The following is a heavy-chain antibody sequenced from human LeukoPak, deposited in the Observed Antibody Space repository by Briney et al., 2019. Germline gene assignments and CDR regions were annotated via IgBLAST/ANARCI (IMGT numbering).Heavy chain of an antibody. CDR2: ISITSNTI. Sequence: GGSLRLSCAAPGFSFRDYEMNGVRQAPGKGLEWVSYISITSNTIHYADSVKDRFTISRDNTKNSLHLQMTRLRADDTAVYYCARGALDAYDSWGQGTPVTVSS. CDR3: ARGALDAYDS. V-gene: IGHV3-48*03. CDR1: GFSFRDYE. J-gene: IGHJ5*01. D-gene: IGHD5-24*01.